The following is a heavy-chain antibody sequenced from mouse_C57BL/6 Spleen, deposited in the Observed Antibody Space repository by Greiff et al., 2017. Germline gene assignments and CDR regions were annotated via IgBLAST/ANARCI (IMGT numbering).Heavy chain of an antibody. CDR3: ASSTGTEAWFAY. V-gene: IGHV1-72*01. J-gene: IGHJ3*01. CDR2: IDPSSGGT. Sequence: QVQLQQPGAELVKPGASVKLSCKASGYTFTSYWMHWVKQRPGRGLEWIGRIDPSSGGTKYNEKFKSKATLTVDKPSSTAYMRLSSLTSEDSAVYYCASSTGTEAWFAYWGQGTLVTVSA. CDR1: GYTFTSYW. D-gene: IGHD4-1*02.